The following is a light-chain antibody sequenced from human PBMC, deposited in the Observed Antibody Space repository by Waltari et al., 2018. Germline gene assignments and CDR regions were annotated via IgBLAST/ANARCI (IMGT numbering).Light chain of an antibody. V-gene: IGKV1-5*03. Sequence: DIQMTQSPSTPSASVGDTVIIACRASQSITTSLAWYQQKPGKAPDVLIYGASNLESGVPSRFSGSGSGTEFTLTISSLQPDDFATYYCQQLKSYPITFGGGTKVEIK. CDR3: QQLKSYPIT. CDR1: QSITTS. J-gene: IGKJ4*01. CDR2: GAS.